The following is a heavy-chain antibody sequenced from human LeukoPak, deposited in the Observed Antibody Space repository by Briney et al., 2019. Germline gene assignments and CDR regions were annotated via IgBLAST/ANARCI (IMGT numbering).Heavy chain of an antibody. V-gene: IGHV4-39*01. CDR3: ARHTLMTSISTYNRFAP. CDR1: GASLSTTYNY. J-gene: IGHJ5*02. D-gene: IGHD2-21*02. CDR2: IFYDGTT. Sequence: SETLSLTRSVSGASLSTTYNYWAWIRQPPGKGLEWIGSIFYDGTTFYSPSLKTRVTLSVDTSMNRFPLRLNSVTAADTAVYYCARHTLMTSISTYNRFAPWGLGTLVTVSS.